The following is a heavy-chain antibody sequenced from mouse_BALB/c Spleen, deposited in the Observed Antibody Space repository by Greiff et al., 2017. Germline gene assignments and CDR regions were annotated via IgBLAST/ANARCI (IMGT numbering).Heavy chain of an antibody. V-gene: IGHV2-6-7*01. D-gene: IGHD1-1*01. Sequence: VMLVESGPGLVAPSQSLSITCTVSGFSLTGYGVNWVRQPPGKGLEWLGMIWGDGSTDYNSALKSRLSISKDNSKSQVFLKMNSLQTDDTARYYCARGAGSSYWYFDVWGAGTTVTVSS. CDR3: ARGAGSSYWYFDV. CDR1: GFSLTGYG. J-gene: IGHJ1*01. CDR2: IWGDGST.